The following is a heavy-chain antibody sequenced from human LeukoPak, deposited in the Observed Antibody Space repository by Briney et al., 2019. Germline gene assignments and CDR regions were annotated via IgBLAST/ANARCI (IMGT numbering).Heavy chain of an antibody. V-gene: IGHV3-30*18. J-gene: IGHJ4*02. Sequence: PGGSLRLSCAASGFTFSSYEMNWVRQAPGKGLEWVAVISYDGSNKYYADSVKGRFTISRDNSKNTLYLQMNSLRAEDTAVYYCAKLFTTGPEGMFDYWGQGTLVTVSS. D-gene: IGHD3-22*01. CDR1: GFTFSSYE. CDR3: AKLFTTGPEGMFDY. CDR2: ISYDGSNK.